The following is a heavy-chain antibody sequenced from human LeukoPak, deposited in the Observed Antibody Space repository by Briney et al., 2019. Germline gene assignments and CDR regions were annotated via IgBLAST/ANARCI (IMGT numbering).Heavy chain of an antibody. CDR2: IFHTGSA. J-gene: IGHJ5*02. Sequence: SETLSLTCTLSGASIANADHYWSWIRQPPGKGLEWMGYIFHTGSAYYNSALESRLTMSIDTSRNQFSLKLSSVTAADTAVYYCARELGPGAWWFDPWGQGTLVTVSS. D-gene: IGHD3-10*01. CDR1: GASIANADHY. CDR3: ARELGPGAWWFDP. V-gene: IGHV4-30-4*08.